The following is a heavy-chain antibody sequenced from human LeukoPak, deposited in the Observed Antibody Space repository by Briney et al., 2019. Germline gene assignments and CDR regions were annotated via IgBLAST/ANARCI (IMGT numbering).Heavy chain of an antibody. CDR1: GFTFTRYD. Sequence: ASVKVSCKASGFTFTRYDINWVRQATGQGLEWMGWMNPNNGNTGYAQTFQGRVTMTRDTFTSTAYMELRSLTSEDTAVYYCARDSIAVAGTSYYFDYWGQGTLVTVSS. J-gene: IGHJ4*02. V-gene: IGHV1-8*01. CDR3: ARDSIAVAGTSYYFDY. D-gene: IGHD6-19*01. CDR2: MNPNNGNT.